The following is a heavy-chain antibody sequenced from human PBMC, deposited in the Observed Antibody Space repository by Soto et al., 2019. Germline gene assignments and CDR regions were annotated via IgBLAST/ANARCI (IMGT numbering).Heavy chain of an antibody. V-gene: IGHV4-30-4*01. CDR1: GGSISSGGYY. J-gene: IGHJ4*02. CDR3: AREVGGYSYGYLDY. CDR2: IYYSGST. Sequence: SETLSLTCTVSGGSISSGGYYWSWIRQPPGKGLEWIGYIYYSGSTYYNPSLKSRVTISVDTSKNQFSLKLSSVTAADTAVYYCAREVGGYSYGYLDYWGQGTLVTVSS. D-gene: IGHD5-18*01.